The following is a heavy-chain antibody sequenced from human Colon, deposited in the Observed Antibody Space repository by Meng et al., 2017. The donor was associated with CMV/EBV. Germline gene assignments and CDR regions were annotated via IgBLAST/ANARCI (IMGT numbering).Heavy chain of an antibody. Sequence: GGSLRLSCAASEFTFNTYTMNWVRQAPGKGLEWLAYISPSSNSVYYADSVRGRFTVSRDNAKNSLYLQMSSLSAEDTAVYYCVRDNARVQGNIPILVVPQGFDYWGQGTVVTVSS. CDR2: ISPSSNSV. J-gene: IGHJ4*02. D-gene: IGHD3-22*01. CDR3: VRDNARVQGNIPILVVPQGFDY. V-gene: IGHV3-48*04. CDR1: EFTFNTYT.